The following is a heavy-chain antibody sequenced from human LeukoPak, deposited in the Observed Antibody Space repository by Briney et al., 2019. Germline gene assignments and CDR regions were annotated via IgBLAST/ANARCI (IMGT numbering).Heavy chain of an antibody. Sequence: GGSLRLSCAASGFTFSSYAMNWVRQAPGKGLEWVSYISGSSGNIYYADSVKGRFTISRDNAKNSLYLQMNSLRAEDTAVYYCAKDSCISTTCYVGIEFWGQGTLVTVSS. CDR3: AKDSCISTTCYVGIEF. D-gene: IGHD2-2*01. V-gene: IGHV3-48*01. CDR2: ISGSSGNI. CDR1: GFTFSSYA. J-gene: IGHJ4*02.